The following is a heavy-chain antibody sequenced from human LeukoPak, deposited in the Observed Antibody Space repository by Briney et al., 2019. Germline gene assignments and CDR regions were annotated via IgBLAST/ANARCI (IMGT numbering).Heavy chain of an antibody. CDR1: GFTFISSR. D-gene: IGHD3-22*01. J-gene: IGHJ5*02. Sequence: GGSLRLSCAAPGFTFISSRMRCVRQAPGKGLEWVANIKQDGREKYYVDSVKGGFTISLDNAKNSLYLQMNSLRAEDTAVYYCARESYDSSGYCIWLDPWGERPLVTVSS. V-gene: IGHV3-7*01. CDR3: ARESYDSSGYCIWLDP. CDR2: IKQDGREK.